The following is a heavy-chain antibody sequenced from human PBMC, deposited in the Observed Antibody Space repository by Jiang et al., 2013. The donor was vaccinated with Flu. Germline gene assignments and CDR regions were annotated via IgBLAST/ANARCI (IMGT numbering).Heavy chain of an antibody. CDR2: INPSGDST. CDR1: GYTLTNDY. D-gene: IGHD2-15*01. V-gene: IGHV1-46*01. CDR3: ARAAGYCSGGSCGWFDT. Sequence: SGAEVKPPGASVQVSCRTSGYTLTNDYLHWVRQAPGQGLEWMGIINPSGDSTSYAQKFQGRVTLTWDTFTSTAYMELSGLRFEDTALYYCARAAGYCSGGSCGWFDTWGQGTLVTV. J-gene: IGHJ5*02.